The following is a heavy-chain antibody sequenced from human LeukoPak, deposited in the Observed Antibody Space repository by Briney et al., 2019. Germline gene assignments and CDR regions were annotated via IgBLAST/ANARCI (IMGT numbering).Heavy chain of an antibody. J-gene: IGHJ4*02. CDR2: IYYSGST. D-gene: IGHD3-10*01. CDR1: GGSISSYY. V-gene: IGHV4-59*01. CDR3: AREGGVRGVIPHYFDY. Sequence: PSETLSLTCTVSGGSISSYYWSWIRQPPGKGLEWIGYIYYSGSTNYNPSLKSRVTISVDTSKNQFSLKLSSVAAADTAVYYCAREGGVRGVIPHYFDYWGQGTLATVSS.